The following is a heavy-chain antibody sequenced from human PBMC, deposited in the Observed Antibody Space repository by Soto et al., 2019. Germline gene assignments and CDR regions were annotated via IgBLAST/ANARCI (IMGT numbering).Heavy chain of an antibody. CDR1: GFTFSSYA. V-gene: IGHV3-23*01. Sequence: GGSLRLSCTASGFTFSSYAMSWVRQAPGKGLEWVSSISGNGGTTYCADSVKGRFTISRDNSKNTLYLQMNSLRAEDTAVYYCARVGVVVVAVDGLDVWGQGTTVTVSS. CDR3: ARVGVVVVAVDGLDV. J-gene: IGHJ6*02. D-gene: IGHD2-15*01. CDR2: ISGNGGTT.